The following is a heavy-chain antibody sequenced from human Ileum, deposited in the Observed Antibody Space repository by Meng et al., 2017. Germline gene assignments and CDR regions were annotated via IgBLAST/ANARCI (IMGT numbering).Heavy chain of an antibody. V-gene: IGHV1-18*01. D-gene: IGHD2-2*01. Sequence: QVHLGQAGPEVRKPGASVKVSCPAVGSSFTNYGINWVRQAPGKGLEWMGWTSTYNSNGNYAQSLQGRVTMTTDTSTTTAYMELRSLTFDDTAVYCCARGRHCSSTTCYLSDSWGQGTLVTVSS. CDR2: TSTYNSNG. J-gene: IGHJ4*02. CDR3: ARGRHCSSTTCYLSDS. CDR1: GSSFTNYG.